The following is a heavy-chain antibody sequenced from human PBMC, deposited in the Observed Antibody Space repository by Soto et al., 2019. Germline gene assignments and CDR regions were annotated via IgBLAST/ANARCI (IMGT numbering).Heavy chain of an antibody. Sequence: SQTLSLTCAISGDSVSSNSAAWNWIRQSPSRGLEWLGRTYYRSKWYNDYVVSVKSRITINPDTSKNQFSLQLNSVTPEDTAVYYCARGPRDYDSSGYRYYFDYWGQGTLVTVSS. CDR1: GDSVSSNSAA. J-gene: IGHJ4*02. D-gene: IGHD3-22*01. V-gene: IGHV6-1*01. CDR3: ARGPRDYDSSGYRYYFDY. CDR2: TYYRSKWYN.